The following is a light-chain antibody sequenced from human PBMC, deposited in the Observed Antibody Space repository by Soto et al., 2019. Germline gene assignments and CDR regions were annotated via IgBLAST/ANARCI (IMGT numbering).Light chain of an antibody. Sequence: DIQMTQSPSSLSASVGDRVTITCRASQSISSYLNWYQQKPGKAPKLLIYASSNLQSWVPSRFSGSGSGTDFTLTISSLQPEDFATYYCQQSYSTPPYTFGQGTKLEIK. CDR1: QSISSY. J-gene: IGKJ2*01. V-gene: IGKV1-39*01. CDR2: ASS. CDR3: QQSYSTPPYT.